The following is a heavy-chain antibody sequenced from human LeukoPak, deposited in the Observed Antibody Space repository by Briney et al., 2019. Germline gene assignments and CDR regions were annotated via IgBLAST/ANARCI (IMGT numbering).Heavy chain of an antibody. V-gene: IGHV4-59*01. CDR1: GGSIRSYY. Sequence: SETLSLTCTVSGGSIRSYYWTWIRQPPGKELEWIGYIYYSGSTNYNPSLKSRVTISVDMSKNQFSLKLSSVTAADTAVYYCARGRGSGSYYPDDYYYYYMDVWGKGTTVTISS. CDR3: ARGRGSGSYYPDDYYYYYMDV. CDR2: IYYSGST. D-gene: IGHD3-10*01. J-gene: IGHJ6*03.